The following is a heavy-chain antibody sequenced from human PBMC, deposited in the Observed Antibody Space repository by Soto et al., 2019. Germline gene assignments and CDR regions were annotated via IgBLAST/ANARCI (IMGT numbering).Heavy chain of an antibody. V-gene: IGHV4-4*02. CDR1: GGSITNKNW. D-gene: IGHD4-17*01. Sequence: QVQLQESGPGLVRPSGTLSLTCAVSGGSITNKNWWHWVRQPPGKGLEWIGEIYHSGSTNYNPSLKSRVTILVDKSRNQFSLMLNSVTAADTAVYFCVRGISADYGIESWGQGTLATVSS. J-gene: IGHJ4*02. CDR2: IYHSGST. CDR3: VRGISADYGIES.